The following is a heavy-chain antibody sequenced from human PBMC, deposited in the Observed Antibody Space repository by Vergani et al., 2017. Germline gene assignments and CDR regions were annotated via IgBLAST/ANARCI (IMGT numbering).Heavy chain of an antibody. J-gene: IGHJ4*02. D-gene: IGHD6-13*01. V-gene: IGHV4-4*07. CDR2: IYTSGST. CDR1: GGSISSYY. Sequence: QVQLQESGPGLVKPSETLSLTCTVSGGSISSYYWSWIRQPAGKGLEWIGRIYTSGSTNYNPSLKSRVTMSVDTSKNQFSLKLSSVTAADTAVYYCAKDASSSWYVTHDYWGQGTLVTVSS. CDR3: AKDASSSWYVTHDY.